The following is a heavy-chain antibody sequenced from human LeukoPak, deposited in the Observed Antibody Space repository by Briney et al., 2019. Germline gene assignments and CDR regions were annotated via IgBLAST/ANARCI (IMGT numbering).Heavy chain of an antibody. D-gene: IGHD3-22*01. V-gene: IGHV3-23*01. Sequence: PGGSLRLSCAASGFTFSSYAMSWVRQVPGKGLEWVSVISGSGDNTYYADSVKGRFTISRDNSKNTLYLQMNSLRAEDTAVYYCAKDTHYYDSSGHDYWGQGTLVTVSS. CDR3: AKDTHYYDSSGHDY. CDR2: ISGSGDNT. J-gene: IGHJ4*02. CDR1: GFTFSSYA.